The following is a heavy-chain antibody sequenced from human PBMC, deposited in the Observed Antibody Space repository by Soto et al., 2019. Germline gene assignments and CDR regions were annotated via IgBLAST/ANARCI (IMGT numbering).Heavy chain of an antibody. CDR1: GGTFSSYA. Sequence: SVKVSCKASGGTFSSYAISWVRQAPGQGLEWMGGIIPIFGTANYAQKFQGRVTITADESTSTAYMELSSLRSDDTAVYYCARPGGRGYSGYATYYYGMDVWGQGTTVTVSS. CDR2: IIPIFGTA. CDR3: ARPGGRGYSGYATYYYGMDV. J-gene: IGHJ6*02. D-gene: IGHD5-12*01. V-gene: IGHV1-69*13.